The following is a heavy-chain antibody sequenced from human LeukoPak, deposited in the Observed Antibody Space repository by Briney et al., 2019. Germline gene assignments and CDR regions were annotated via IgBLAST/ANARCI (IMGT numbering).Heavy chain of an antibody. CDR3: ARVMVDARWACDI. CDR1: GGSISSGDYY. CDR2: IYYSGST. D-gene: IGHD2-8*01. V-gene: IGHV4-30-4*01. Sequence: PSETLSLTCTVSGGSISSGDYYWRWIRQPPGKGLEWIGYIYYSGSTYYNPSLKSRVTISVDPSKNQFSLKLSSVTAADTAVYYCARVMVDARWACDIWGQGTIVTVSS. J-gene: IGHJ3*02.